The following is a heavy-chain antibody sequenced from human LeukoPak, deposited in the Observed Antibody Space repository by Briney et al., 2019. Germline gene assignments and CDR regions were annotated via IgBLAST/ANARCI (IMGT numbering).Heavy chain of an antibody. D-gene: IGHD5-18*01. V-gene: IGHV4-34*01. CDR3: ARSRLRTWIQLFGAFDI. Sequence: SETLSLTCAVYGGSFSGYYWSWIRQPPGKGLEWIGEINHSGSTNYNPSLKSRVTISVDTSKNQFSLKLSSVTAADTAVYYCARSRLRTWIQLFGAFDIWGQGTMVTVSS. J-gene: IGHJ3*02. CDR1: GGSFSGYY. CDR2: INHSGST.